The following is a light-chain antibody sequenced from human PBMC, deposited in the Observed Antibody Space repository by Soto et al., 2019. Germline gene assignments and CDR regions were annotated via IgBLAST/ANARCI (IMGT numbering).Light chain of an antibody. Sequence: EIVLTQSPATLSLSPGERATLSCRASQSVSTNLAWYQQRPGQAPRLLIHDASSRATGIPDRFSGSGSGTDFTLTISRLEPEDFAVYYCQQYGSSPWTFGQGTKVDIK. CDR1: QSVSTN. CDR3: QQYGSSPWT. V-gene: IGKV3-20*01. J-gene: IGKJ1*01. CDR2: DAS.